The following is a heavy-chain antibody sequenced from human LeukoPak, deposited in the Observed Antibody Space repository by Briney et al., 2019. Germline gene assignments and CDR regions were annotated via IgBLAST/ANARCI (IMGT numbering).Heavy chain of an antibody. J-gene: IGHJ6*03. CDR1: GFTFSSYA. CDR2: ISYDGSNK. D-gene: IGHD3-3*01. V-gene: IGHV3-30-3*01. CDR3: ARVGTIFGPPGYMDV. Sequence: GGSLRLSCAASGFTFSSYAMHWVRQAPGKGLEWVAVISYDGSNKYYADSVKGRFTISRDNSKNTLYLQMNSLRAEDTAVYYCARVGTIFGPPGYMDVWGKGTTVTVSS.